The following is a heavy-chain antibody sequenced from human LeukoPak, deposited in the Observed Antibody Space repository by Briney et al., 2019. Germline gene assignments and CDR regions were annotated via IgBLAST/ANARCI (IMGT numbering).Heavy chain of an antibody. Sequence: GASVKVSCKASGYTFTSYDINWVRQAPGKGLDWMGWRNPNSGNTGYAQKFQGRVTMTRNTSISTAYMELSSLRSEDTAVYYCARARPRFRRDGYKFDYWGQGTLVTVSS. CDR2: RNPNSGNT. CDR1: GYTFTSYD. D-gene: IGHD5-24*01. V-gene: IGHV1-8*01. J-gene: IGHJ4*02. CDR3: ARARPRFRRDGYKFDY.